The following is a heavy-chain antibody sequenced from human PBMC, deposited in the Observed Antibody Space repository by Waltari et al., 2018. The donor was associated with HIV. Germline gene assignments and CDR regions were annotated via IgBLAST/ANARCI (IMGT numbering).Heavy chain of an antibody. CDR1: GFIFSNSW. V-gene: IGHV3-7*01. CDR3: AGEMPTIIGDAFDI. D-gene: IGHD3-16*02. CDR2: INKDGREK. J-gene: IGHJ3*02. Sequence: EVQLVESGGGLVQPGGSLRLSCAASGFIFSNSWLNWVRQAPGKGVEWVDKINKDGREKYYVDSVKSRFTSSRDNAKNSLYLQMNNLRAEDTAVYYCAGEMPTIIGDAFDIWGQGTMVTISS.